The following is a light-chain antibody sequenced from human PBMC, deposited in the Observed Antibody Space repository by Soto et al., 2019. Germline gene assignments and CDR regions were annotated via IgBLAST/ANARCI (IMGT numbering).Light chain of an antibody. CDR2: GAS. CDR1: QSVSSN. J-gene: IGKJ4*01. V-gene: IGKV3D-15*01. Sequence: ERVMTQSPATQSVTPGERSTLSCRAVQSVSSNLAWYQQKPGQAPRLLIYGASTRATGIPDRFSGSGSGTDFTLTISSRNPEDFAVYYCPQYGRSLVFAVGGGTKVDIK. CDR3: PQYGRSLVFA.